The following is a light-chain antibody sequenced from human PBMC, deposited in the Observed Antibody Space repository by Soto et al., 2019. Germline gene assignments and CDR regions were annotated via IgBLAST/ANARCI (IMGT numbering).Light chain of an antibody. Sequence: DIQMTQSPSSLSASLLDRVAITCRASQSISSYLNWYQQKPGKAPKLLINLASSLQSGVPSRFSGSGSGTDFTLTIFNLQPEDFATYYCQQSYRTPPTFGGGTKVDIK. V-gene: IGKV1-39*01. CDR1: QSISSY. CDR3: QQSYRTPPT. J-gene: IGKJ4*01. CDR2: LAS.